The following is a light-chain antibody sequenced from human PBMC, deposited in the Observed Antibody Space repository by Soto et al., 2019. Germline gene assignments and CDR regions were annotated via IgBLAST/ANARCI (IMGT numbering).Light chain of an antibody. J-gene: IGKJ5*01. CDR2: DAF. CDR1: RGISSN. CDR3: QEYDASPIT. Sequence: IVMTQSPATLSVSPGERATLSCRASRGISSNLAWYQQKPGQAPRLVIFDAFNRASGMPERFSGSGSGTDFTLTITRLEPEDFAVYYCQEYDASPITFGLGTRLEIK. V-gene: IGKV3D-15*01.